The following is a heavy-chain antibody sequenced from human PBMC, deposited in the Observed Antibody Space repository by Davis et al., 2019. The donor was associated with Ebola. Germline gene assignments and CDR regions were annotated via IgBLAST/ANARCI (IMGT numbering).Heavy chain of an antibody. J-gene: IGHJ3*02. CDR2: IYPGDSDT. Sequence: GESLKISCKASGYTFTRYWIVWVRQMPGKGLEWMGIIYPGDSDTRYRPSFRGQVTISADQSIKTAFLQWSSLKASDTAMYYCASLRRTITGMDDGFDIWGQGTMVTVSS. V-gene: IGHV5-51*01. CDR3: ASLRRTITGMDDGFDI. D-gene: IGHD2-8*02. CDR1: GYTFTRYW.